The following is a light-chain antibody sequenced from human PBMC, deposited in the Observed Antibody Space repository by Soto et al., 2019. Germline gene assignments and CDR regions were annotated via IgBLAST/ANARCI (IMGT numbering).Light chain of an antibody. CDR2: EGS. J-gene: IGLJ2*01. Sequence: QSALTQPASVSGSPGQSITISCTGTSSDFGSYNLVSWYQQHPGKAPKLMIYEGSKRPSGVSNRFSGSKSGNTASLSISGLQAEDEADYYCCSYAGSSSVVFGGGTQLTVL. CDR1: SSDFGSYNL. V-gene: IGLV2-23*01. CDR3: CSYAGSSSVV.